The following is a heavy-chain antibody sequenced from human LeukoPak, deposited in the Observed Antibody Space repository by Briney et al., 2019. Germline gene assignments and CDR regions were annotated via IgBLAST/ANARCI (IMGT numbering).Heavy chain of an antibody. V-gene: IGHV1-46*01. J-gene: IGHJ6*02. CDR1: GYTFTSYY. CDR2: INPSGGNT. D-gene: IGHD3-3*01. CDR3: ARGYYDFWSGRAPSMDV. Sequence: ASVKVSCKASGYTFTSYYMHWVRQAPGQGLEWMGIINPSGGNTNYAQKFQGRVTITADKSTSTAYMELSSLRSEDTAVYYCARGYYDFWSGRAPSMDVWGQGTTVTVSS.